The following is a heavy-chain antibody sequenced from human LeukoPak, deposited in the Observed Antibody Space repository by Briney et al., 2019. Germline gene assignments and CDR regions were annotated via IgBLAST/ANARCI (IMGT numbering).Heavy chain of an antibody. CDR1: GFTFSSYG. Sequence: PGGSLRLSCAAPGFTFSSYGMHWVRQAPGKGLEWVAVISYDGSNKYYADSVKGRFTISRDNSKNTLYLQMNSLRDEDTAVYYCARDRGYSSIWGQGTLVTVSS. J-gene: IGHJ4*02. V-gene: IGHV3-30*03. D-gene: IGHD2-15*01. CDR2: ISYDGSNK. CDR3: ARDRGYSSI.